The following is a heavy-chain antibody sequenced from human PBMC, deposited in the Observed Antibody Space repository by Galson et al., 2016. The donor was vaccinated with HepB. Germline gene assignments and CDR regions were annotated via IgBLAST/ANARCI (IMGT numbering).Heavy chain of an antibody. Sequence: LRLSCAASGFTFSDYYMHWVRQGSGRGLMWVSRISSDRNTTTYADSVKGRFTISRDNAKNTLYLQMNSLRAEDTAMYFCTRDLATVADTWFDPWGQGTLVTVTS. CDR2: ISSDRNTT. J-gene: IGHJ5*02. CDR1: GFTFSDYY. CDR3: TRDLATVADTWFDP. D-gene: IGHD6-19*01. V-gene: IGHV3-74*01.